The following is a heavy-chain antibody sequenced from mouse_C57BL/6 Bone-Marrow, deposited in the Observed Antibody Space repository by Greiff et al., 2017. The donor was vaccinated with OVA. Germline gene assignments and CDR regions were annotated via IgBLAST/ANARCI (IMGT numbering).Heavy chain of an antibody. CDR1: GFTFSSYT. D-gene: IGHD1-1*01. J-gene: IGHJ2*01. CDR2: ISGGGGNT. CDR3: ARHCTTEYYFDY. Sequence: EVQVVESGGGLVKPGGSLKLSCAASGFTFSSYTMSWVRQTPEKRLEWVATISGGGGNTYYPASVKGRFPISRDNAKTTLYLQMSSLRPEDTALYDWARHCTTEYYFDYWGQGTTLTVAS. V-gene: IGHV5-9*01.